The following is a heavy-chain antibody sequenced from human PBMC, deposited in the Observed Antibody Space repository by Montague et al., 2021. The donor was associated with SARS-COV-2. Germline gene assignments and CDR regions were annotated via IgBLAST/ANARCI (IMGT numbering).Heavy chain of an antibody. CDR1: GGSFSGHY. Sequence: SETLSLTCAVYGGSFSGHYWSWIRQPPGKGLEWIGEINNSGSTNYNPSLKSRVTISVDTSKNQFSLKLSSVTVADTAVYYCTRWDPQIRTLFGFRGKSANDYWGQGTLVTVSS. CDR2: INNSGST. CDR3: TRWDPQIRTLFGFRGKSANDY. V-gene: IGHV4-34*01. J-gene: IGHJ4*02. D-gene: IGHD4-23*01.